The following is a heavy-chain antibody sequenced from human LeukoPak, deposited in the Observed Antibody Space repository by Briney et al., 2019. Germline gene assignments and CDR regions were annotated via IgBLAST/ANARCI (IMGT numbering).Heavy chain of an antibody. Sequence: PGGTLRLSCAASGFTFSSYWMNWVRQAPGKGLVWVSRIKSDGSSTSYADSVKGRFTISRDNSYNTLFLQMNSLRAEDTAVYYCARDRPQTKRILGATSIYSYYYYMDVWGKGTTVTISS. J-gene: IGHJ6*03. CDR3: ARDRPQTKRILGATSIYSYYYYMDV. D-gene: IGHD1-26*01. CDR2: IKSDGSST. V-gene: IGHV3-74*01. CDR1: GFTFSSYW.